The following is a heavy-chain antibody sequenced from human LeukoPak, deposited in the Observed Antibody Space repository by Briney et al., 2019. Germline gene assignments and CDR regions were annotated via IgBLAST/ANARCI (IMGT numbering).Heavy chain of an antibody. CDR1: GFTFSSYA. Sequence: GGSLRLSCAASGFTFSSYAMSWVRQAPGKGLEWVSAISGSGGSTYYADSVKGRFTISRDNSKNTLYLQMNGLRAEDTAVYYCAKDPSPIPAYYYDSSGFGYWGQGTLVTVSS. CDR2: ISGSGGST. CDR3: AKDPSPIPAYYYDSSGFGY. D-gene: IGHD3-22*01. V-gene: IGHV3-23*01. J-gene: IGHJ4*02.